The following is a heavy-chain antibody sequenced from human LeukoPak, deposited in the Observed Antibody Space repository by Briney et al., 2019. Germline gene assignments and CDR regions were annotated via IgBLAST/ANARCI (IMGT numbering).Heavy chain of an antibody. CDR3: ARRGPINYYYYYYMDV. J-gene: IGHJ6*03. D-gene: IGHD3-10*01. CDR2: ISSSGSTI. CDR1: GFTFSSYE. V-gene: IGHV3-48*03. Sequence: PGGSLRLSCAASGFTFSSYEMNWVRQAPGKGLEWVSYISSSGSTIYYADSVKGRFTISRDNAKNSLYLQMNSLRAEDTAVYYCARRGPINYYYYYYMDVWGKGTTVTVSS.